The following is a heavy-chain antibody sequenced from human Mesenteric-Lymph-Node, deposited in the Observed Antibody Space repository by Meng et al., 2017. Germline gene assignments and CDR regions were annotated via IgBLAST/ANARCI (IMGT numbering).Heavy chain of an antibody. J-gene: IGHJ5*02. CDR3: VRRRNGASSLFDV. D-gene: IGHD2-2*01. Sequence: VQLQQGGARLLNTLGTLSLTCTVSGGSLSCYYWSWNRQAPEKGLEFIGDIHFLGSTTYMPSLRSRLTLSRDTSKNQISLTLKSVTAADTATYYCVRRRNGASSLFDVWGPGALVTVSS. CDR2: IHFLGST. CDR1: GGSLSCYY. V-gene: IGHV4-34*01.